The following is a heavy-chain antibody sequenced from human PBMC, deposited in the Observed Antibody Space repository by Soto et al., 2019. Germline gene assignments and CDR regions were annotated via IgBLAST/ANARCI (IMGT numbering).Heavy chain of an antibody. CDR2: IYYSGST. Sequence: AETLSLTCTVSGAAISSYYWSWIRQPPGKGLEWIGYIYYSGSTNYNPSLKSRVTISVDTSKNQFSLKLSSVTAADTAVYYCARGSGSYTRGSRPLDHWVQGPLVT. J-gene: IGHJ4*02. D-gene: IGHD4-4*01. CDR3: ARGSGSYTRGSRPLDH. V-gene: IGHV4-59*01. CDR1: GAAISSYY.